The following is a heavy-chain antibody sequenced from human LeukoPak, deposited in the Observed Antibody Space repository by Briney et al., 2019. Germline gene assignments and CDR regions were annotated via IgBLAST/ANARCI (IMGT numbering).Heavy chain of an antibody. J-gene: IGHJ6*03. V-gene: IGHV3-33*01. CDR2: IWYDGSNK. D-gene: IGHD2-2*01. Sequence: GGSLRLSYAASGFTFRSYGMHWVRQAPGEGLEWVAVIWYDGSNKNYADSVKGRFTISRDNSKNTLYLQMNSLRAEDTAVYYCARDRAAAMEYYYMDVWGKGTTVTVSS. CDR3: ARDRAAAMEYYYMDV. CDR1: GFTFRSYG.